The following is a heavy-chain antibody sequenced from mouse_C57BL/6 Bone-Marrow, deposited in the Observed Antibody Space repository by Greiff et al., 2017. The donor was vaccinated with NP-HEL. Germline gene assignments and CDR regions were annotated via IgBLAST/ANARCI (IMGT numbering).Heavy chain of an antibody. D-gene: IGHD3-2*02. V-gene: IGHV1-64*01. J-gene: IGHJ3*01. CDR1: GYTFTSYW. Sequence: QVQLQQPGAELVKPGASVKLSCKASGYTFTSYWMHWVKQRPGQGLEWIGMIHPNSGSTNYNEKFKSKATLTVDKSSSTAYMQLSSLTSEDSAVYYCARQHRLPWFAYWGQGTLVTVSA. CDR3: ARQHRLPWFAY. CDR2: IHPNSGST.